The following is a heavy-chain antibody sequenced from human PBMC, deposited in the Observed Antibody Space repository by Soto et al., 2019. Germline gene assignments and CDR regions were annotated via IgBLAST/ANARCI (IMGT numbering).Heavy chain of an antibody. CDR2: INENGGT. CDR3: ARGRYSYETIYYKFYYSALDV. V-gene: IGHV4-34*01. Sequence: QVQQQQWGAGLLKPSETLSLICGVYGGSIRGYYWSWIRQSPGKGLEGIGDINENGGTNYNPSLKTRVTTSLDTSKKQFSLMVSSVTAADTAVYYCARGRYSYETIYYKFYYSALDVWGQGTTVTVSS. D-gene: IGHD3-10*01. CDR1: GGSIRGYY. J-gene: IGHJ6*02.